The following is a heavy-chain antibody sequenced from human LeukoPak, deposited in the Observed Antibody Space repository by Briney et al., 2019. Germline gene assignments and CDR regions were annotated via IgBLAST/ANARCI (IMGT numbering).Heavy chain of an antibody. V-gene: IGHV4-34*01. CDR1: GGSFSGYY. J-gene: IGHJ5*02. CDR2: INHSGST. Sequence: SETLSLTCAVYGGSFSGYYWSWIRQPPGKGLEWIGEINHSGSTNYNPSLKSRVTISVDTSKNQFSLKLSSVTAADTAVYYCARGTTYNFWSGYSNNWFDPWGQGTLVTVSS. D-gene: IGHD3-3*01. CDR3: ARGTTYNFWSGYSNNWFDP.